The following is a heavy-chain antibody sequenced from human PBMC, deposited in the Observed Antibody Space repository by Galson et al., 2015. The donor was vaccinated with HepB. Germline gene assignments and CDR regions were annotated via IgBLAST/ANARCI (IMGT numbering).Heavy chain of an antibody. D-gene: IGHD6-13*01. J-gene: IGHJ3*02. CDR3: AREGSSSWTYYDAFDI. V-gene: IGHV3-21*01. CDR2: ISSSSSYI. Sequence: SLRLSCAASGFTFSSYSMNWVRQAPGKGLEWVSSISSSSSYIYYADSVKGRFTISRDNAKNSLYLQMNSLRAEDTAVYYCAREGSSSWTYYDAFDIWGQGTMVTVSS. CDR1: GFTFSSYS.